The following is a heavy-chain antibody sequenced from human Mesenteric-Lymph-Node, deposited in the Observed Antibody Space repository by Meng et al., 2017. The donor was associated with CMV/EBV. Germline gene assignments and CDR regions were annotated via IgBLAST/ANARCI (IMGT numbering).Heavy chain of an antibody. V-gene: IGHV4-38-2*02. Sequence: GSLRLSCTVSGYSISSGYYWGWIRQPPGKGLEWIGSIYHSGSTYYNPSLKSRVTISVDTSKNQFSLKLSSVTAADTAMYYCAIVDCSSTSCYMGYWGQGTLVTVSS. CDR1: GYSISSGYY. CDR2: IYHSGST. J-gene: IGHJ4*02. D-gene: IGHD2-2*02. CDR3: AIVDCSSTSCYMGY.